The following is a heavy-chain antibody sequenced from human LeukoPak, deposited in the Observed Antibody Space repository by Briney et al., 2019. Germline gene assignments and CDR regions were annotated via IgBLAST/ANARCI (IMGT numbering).Heavy chain of an antibody. CDR2: VYTSGST. Sequence: PSETLSLTCTVSGGSISGGYWSWIRQPPGRGLEWIGYVYTSGSTNYNPSLKSRVTISVDTSKSQFALKLSSVAAADTAVYYCAKSYFDYSTYYSYYFNLWGQGALVTVSS. CDR3: AKSYFDYSTYYSYYFNL. J-gene: IGHJ4*02. V-gene: IGHV4-4*09. D-gene: IGHD4-11*01. CDR1: GGSISGGY.